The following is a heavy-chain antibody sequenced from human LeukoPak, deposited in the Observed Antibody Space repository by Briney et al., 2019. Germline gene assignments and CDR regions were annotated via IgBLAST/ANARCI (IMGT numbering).Heavy chain of an antibody. CDR1: GFTVSSNY. J-gene: IGHJ4*02. CDR2: IYNDGSS. V-gene: IGHV3-66*01. D-gene: IGHD6-19*01. CDR3: ANTVAGSYYFDY. Sequence: GGSLRLSCVASGFTVSSNYMSWVRQAPGKGLEWVSVIYNDGSSYYADSVKGRFTISRDNSKNTLYLQMNSLRAEDTAVYYCANTVAGSYYFDYWGQGTLVTVSS.